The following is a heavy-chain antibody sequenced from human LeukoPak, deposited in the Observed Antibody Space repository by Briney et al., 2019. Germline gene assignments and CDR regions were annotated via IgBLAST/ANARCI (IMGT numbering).Heavy chain of an antibody. V-gene: IGHV4-34*01. D-gene: IGHD2-15*01. CDR3: ARGRYCSGGSCSTFDY. J-gene: IGHJ4*02. CDR1: GGSFSGYY. CDR2: INHSGST. Sequence: SETLSLTCAVYGGSFSGYYWSWTRQPRGKGLEWIGEINHSGSTNYNPSLKSRVTISVDTSKNQFSLKLSSVTAADTAVYYCARGRYCSGGSCSTFDYWGQGTLVTVSS.